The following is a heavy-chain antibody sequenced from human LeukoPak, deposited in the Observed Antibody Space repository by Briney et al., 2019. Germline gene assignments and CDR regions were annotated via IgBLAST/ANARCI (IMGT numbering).Heavy chain of an antibody. D-gene: IGHD6-13*01. Sequence: ASVKVSCKASGYTFTSYGISWVRQAPGQGLEWMGWISAYNGNTNYAQKLQGRVTMTTDTSTSTAYMELRSLRSDDTAVYYCARVESAPGIAAAGTGWFDPWGQGTLVTVSS. CDR1: GYTFTSYG. CDR2: ISAYNGNT. CDR3: ARVESAPGIAAAGTGWFDP. J-gene: IGHJ5*02. V-gene: IGHV1-18*01.